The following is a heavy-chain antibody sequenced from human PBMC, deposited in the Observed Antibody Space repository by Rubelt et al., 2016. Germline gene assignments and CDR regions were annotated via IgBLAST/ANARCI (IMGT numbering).Heavy chain of an antibody. CDR2: MNPNTGNT. V-gene: IGHV1-8*01. Sequence: QVQLVQSGAEVKNPGASVRVSCKASGYSFSTSDINWVRQGTGQGLEWMGWMNPNTGNTGYAQKFQGRVTMTSNISISTAYLYLSSLRSEDTAVYYCARGVIWGQGTLVAVSS. CDR3: ARGVI. J-gene: IGHJ4*02. D-gene: IGHD3-10*01. CDR1: GYSFSTSD.